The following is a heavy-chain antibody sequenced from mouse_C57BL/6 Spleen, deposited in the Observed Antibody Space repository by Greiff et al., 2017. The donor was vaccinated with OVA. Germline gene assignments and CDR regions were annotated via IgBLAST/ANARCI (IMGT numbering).Heavy chain of an antibody. Sequence: VQGVESGPGLVAPSQSLSITCTVSGFSLTSYGVHWVRQPPGKGLEWLVVIWSDGSTTYNSALKSRLSISKDNSKSQVFLKMNSLQTDDTAMYYCARQYGNHYYYAMDYWGQGTSVTVSS. J-gene: IGHJ4*01. CDR2: IWSDGST. V-gene: IGHV2-6-1*01. CDR1: GFSLTSYG. D-gene: IGHD2-10*02. CDR3: ARQYGNHYYYAMDY.